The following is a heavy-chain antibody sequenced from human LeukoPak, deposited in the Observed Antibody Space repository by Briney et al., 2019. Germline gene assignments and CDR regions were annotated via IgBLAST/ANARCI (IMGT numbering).Heavy chain of an antibody. J-gene: IGHJ4*02. Sequence: GGSLRLSCAASGFTFSSYGMHWVRQAPGKGLEWVAVISYDGSNKYYADSVKGRFTISRDNSKNTLYLQMNSLRAEDTAVYYCARWDDVVVPAGFDYWGQGTLVTVSS. D-gene: IGHD2-2*01. V-gene: IGHV3-30*03. CDR1: GFTFSSYG. CDR2: ISYDGSNK. CDR3: ARWDDVVVPAGFDY.